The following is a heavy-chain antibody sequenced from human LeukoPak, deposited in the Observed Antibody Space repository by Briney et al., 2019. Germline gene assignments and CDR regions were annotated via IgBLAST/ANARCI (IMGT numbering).Heavy chain of an antibody. J-gene: IGHJ4*02. CDR1: GYTFSSYD. CDR3: AGSSTTVTEIGY. Sequence: ASVKVSCKASGYTFSSYDINWVRQATGQGLEWMGWMNPNSGNTVYAQKFQGRVTMTRETSISTAYMELSSLRSEDTAVYYCAGSSTTVTEIGYWGQGTLVTVSS. CDR2: MNPNSGNT. D-gene: IGHD4-17*01. V-gene: IGHV1-8*01.